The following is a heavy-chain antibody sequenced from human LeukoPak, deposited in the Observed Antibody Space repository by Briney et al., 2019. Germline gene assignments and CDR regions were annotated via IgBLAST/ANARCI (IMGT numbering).Heavy chain of an antibody. V-gene: IGHV4-38-2*01. J-gene: IGHJ4*02. Sequence: SETLSLTCAVSGYSISSGYYWGWIRQPPGKGLEWIGSIYHSANTYYSPSFKSRVTIVVDTSQNQFSLKLTSVTAADTAIFYCARCSSGSCYYWGQGTLVTVSS. CDR3: ARCSSGSCYY. D-gene: IGHD2-15*01. CDR2: IYHSANT. CDR1: GYSISSGYY.